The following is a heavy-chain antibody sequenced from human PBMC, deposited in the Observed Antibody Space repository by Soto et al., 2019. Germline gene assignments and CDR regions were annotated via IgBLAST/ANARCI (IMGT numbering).Heavy chain of an antibody. Sequence: GGSLRLSCAASGFTLNTYAMSWVRRAPGKGLEWVSSISASGAYRHYADSVKGRFTNSRDNSKNTLYLQMNSLGADDTAVYYCAKGSYHDSWSGYTTPYSFHYWGHGTRVTVSS. CDR2: ISASGAYR. D-gene: IGHD3-3*01. V-gene: IGHV3-23*01. CDR1: GFTLNTYA. CDR3: AKGSYHDSWSGYTTPYSFHY. J-gene: IGHJ4*01.